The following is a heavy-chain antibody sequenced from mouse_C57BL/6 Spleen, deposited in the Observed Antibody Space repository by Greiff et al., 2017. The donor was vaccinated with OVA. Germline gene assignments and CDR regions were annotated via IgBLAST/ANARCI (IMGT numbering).Heavy chain of an antibody. J-gene: IGHJ2*01. CDR3: ARKTVVQYYFDS. V-gene: IGHV1-59*01. D-gene: IGHD1-1*01. CDR2: IDPSDSYT. Sequence: QVQLQQPGAELVRPGTSVKLSCKASGYTFTSYWMHWVKQRPGQGLEWIGVIDPSDSYTNYNQKFKGKATLTVDTSSSTAYMQLSSLTSEDSAVYYCARKTVVQYYFDSWGQGTTLTVSS. CDR1: GYTFTSYW.